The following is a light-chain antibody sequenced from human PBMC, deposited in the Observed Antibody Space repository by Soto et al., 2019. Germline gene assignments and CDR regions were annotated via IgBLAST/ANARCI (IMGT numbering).Light chain of an antibody. V-gene: IGLV2-14*01. Sequence: QSALTQPASVSGSPGQSITISCTGTSSDVGGYNYVSWYQHHPGKAPQLIIYEVSRRPSGVSSRFSGSKPGNTASLTISGLQAEDEADYYCSSYTSSSADVFGTGTKVTVL. CDR2: EVS. CDR1: SSDVGGYNY. J-gene: IGLJ1*01. CDR3: SSYTSSSADV.